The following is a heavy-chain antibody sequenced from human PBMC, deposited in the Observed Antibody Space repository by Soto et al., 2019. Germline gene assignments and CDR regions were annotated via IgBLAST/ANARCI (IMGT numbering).Heavy chain of an antibody. CDR1: GGSISSGGYY. CDR3: ARAPQGYCSGGSCPNWFDP. CDR2: IYYSGST. D-gene: IGHD2-15*01. Sequence: PSETLSLTCTVSGGSISSGGYYWSWIRQHPGKGLEWIGYIYYSGSTYYNPSLKSRVTISVDKSKNQFSLKLSSVTAADPAVYYCARAPQGYCSGGSCPNWFDPWGQGTLVTVSS. J-gene: IGHJ5*02. V-gene: IGHV4-31*03.